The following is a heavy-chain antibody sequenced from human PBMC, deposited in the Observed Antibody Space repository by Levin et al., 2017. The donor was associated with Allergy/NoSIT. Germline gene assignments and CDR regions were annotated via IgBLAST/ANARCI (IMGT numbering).Heavy chain of an antibody. Sequence: PGGSLRLSCAASGFTFSSYGMHWVRQAPGKGLEWVAVIWYDGSNKYYADSVKGRFTISRDNSKNTLYLQMNSLRAEDTAVYYCARAGSGSSTYFDYWGQGTLVTVSS. V-gene: IGHV3-33*01. D-gene: IGHD1-26*01. CDR3: ARAGSGSSTYFDY. J-gene: IGHJ4*02. CDR2: IWYDGSNK. CDR1: GFTFSSYG.